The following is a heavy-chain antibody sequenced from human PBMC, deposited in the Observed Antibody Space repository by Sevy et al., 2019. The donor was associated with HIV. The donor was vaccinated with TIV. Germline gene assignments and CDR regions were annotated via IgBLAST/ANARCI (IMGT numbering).Heavy chain of an antibody. CDR2: LKSDVYGGTV. CDR1: GFTFGDYC. CDR3: TRWKAAQSIFDY. V-gene: IGHV3-49*04. Sequence: GGSLRLSCTASGFTFGDYCMSWVRQAPGKGLEWVAFLKSDVYGGTVDHAASVRGRFVISMDDSKTIAYLQMNDLKTEDTGFYYCTRWKAAQSIFDYWGQGALVTVSS. J-gene: IGHJ4*02. D-gene: IGHD6-13*01.